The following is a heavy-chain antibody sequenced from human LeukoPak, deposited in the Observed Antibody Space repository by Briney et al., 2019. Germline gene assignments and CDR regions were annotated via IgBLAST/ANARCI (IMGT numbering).Heavy chain of an antibody. V-gene: IGHV1-18*01. J-gene: IGHJ5*02. D-gene: IGHD6-13*01. Sequence: GASVKVTCKASGYTFTSYGISWVRQAPGQGLEWMGWISAYNGNTNYAQKLQGRVTMTTDTSTSTAYMELRSLRSDDTAVYYCARDAYSSSWYGVAPGTVGWFDPWGQGTLVTVSS. CDR1: GYTFTSYG. CDR2: ISAYNGNT. CDR3: ARDAYSSSWYGVAPGTVGWFDP.